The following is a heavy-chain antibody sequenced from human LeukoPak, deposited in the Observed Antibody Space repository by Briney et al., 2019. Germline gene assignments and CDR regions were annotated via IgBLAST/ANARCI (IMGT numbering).Heavy chain of an antibody. Sequence: ASVKVSCKASGGTFSSYAISWVRQAPGQGLEWMGWMNPNSGNTGYAQKFQGRVTMTRNTSISTAYMELSSLRSEDTAVYYCARGTGDTMIVVVIDYWGQGTLVTVSS. J-gene: IGHJ4*02. CDR1: GGTFSSYA. D-gene: IGHD3-22*01. CDR2: MNPNSGNT. CDR3: ARGTGDTMIVVVIDY. V-gene: IGHV1-8*02.